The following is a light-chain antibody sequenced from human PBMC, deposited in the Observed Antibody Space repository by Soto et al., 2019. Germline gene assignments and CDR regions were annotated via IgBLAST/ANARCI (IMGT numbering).Light chain of an antibody. V-gene: IGKV3-15*01. CDR3: QQYNKWPRT. J-gene: IGKJ1*01. CDR2: AAS. Sequence: EIVMTQSPATLSVSRGERATLACRASQSVSSNLAWYQQKPGQAPRLLIYAASTRATGIPARFSGSGSGTAFPLTITSLPSQDFAVYSCQQYNKWPRTFGQGTKV. CDR1: QSVSSN.